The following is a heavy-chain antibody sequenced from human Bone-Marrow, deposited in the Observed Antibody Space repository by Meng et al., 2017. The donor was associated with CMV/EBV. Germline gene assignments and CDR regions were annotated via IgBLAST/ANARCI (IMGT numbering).Heavy chain of an antibody. CDR1: GFTFSSYE. J-gene: IGHJ4*02. Sequence: GGSLRLSCAASGFTFSSYEMNWVRQAPGKGLEWVSYISSSGSTIYYADSVKGRFTISRDNAKNSLYLQMNSLRAEDTAVYYCAREILGYSSSPDYWGQGTLVTVSS. V-gene: IGHV3-48*03. D-gene: IGHD6-13*01. CDR3: AREILGYSSSPDY. CDR2: ISSSGSTI.